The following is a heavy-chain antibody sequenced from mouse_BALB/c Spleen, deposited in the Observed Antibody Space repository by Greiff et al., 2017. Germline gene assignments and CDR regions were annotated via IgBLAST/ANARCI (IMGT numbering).Heavy chain of an antibody. V-gene: IGHV5-6*02. D-gene: IGHD1-1*01. CDR3: ARHVGGGSSLY. CDR1: GFTFSSYG. CDR2: ISSGGSYT. Sequence: DVMLVESGGDLVKPGGSLKLSCAASGFTFSSYGMSWVRQTPDKRLEWVATISSGGSYTYYPDSVKGRFTISRDNAKNTLYLQMSSLKSEDTAMYYCARHVGGGSSLYWGQGTTLTVSS. J-gene: IGHJ2*01.